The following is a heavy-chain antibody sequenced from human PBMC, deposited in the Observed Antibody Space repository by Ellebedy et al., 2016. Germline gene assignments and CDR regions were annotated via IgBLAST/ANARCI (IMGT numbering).Heavy chain of an antibody. CDR3: ARETTIFGVAYRSYYFDY. V-gene: IGHV4-4*02. J-gene: IGHJ4*02. CDR2: IYHSGST. Sequence: SETLSLTXAVSGGSISSSNWWSWVRQPPGKGLEWIGEIYHSGSTNYNPSLKSRVTISVDTSKNQFSLKLSSVTAADTAVYYCARETTIFGVAYRSYYFDYWGQGTLVTVSS. CDR1: GGSISSSNW. D-gene: IGHD3-3*01.